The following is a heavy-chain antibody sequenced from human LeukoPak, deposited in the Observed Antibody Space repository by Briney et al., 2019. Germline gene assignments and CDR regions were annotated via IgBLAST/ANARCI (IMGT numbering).Heavy chain of an antibody. CDR2: INPNSGDT. J-gene: IGHJ4*02. V-gene: IGHV1-2*02. CDR3: ARDRYTGYGTFDF. Sequence: ASVKVSCKASGYTFTNHYIHWVRQAPGQGLEWMGWINPNSGDTNFAQKFQGRVTMARDTSISTAYMELSRLRSDDTAVYYWARDRYTGYGTFDFWGKGTLVTVSS. D-gene: IGHD5-12*01. CDR1: GYTFTNHY.